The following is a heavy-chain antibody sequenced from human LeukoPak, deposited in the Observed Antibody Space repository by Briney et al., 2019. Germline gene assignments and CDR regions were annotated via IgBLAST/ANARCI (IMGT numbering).Heavy chain of an antibody. CDR2: IYTSGST. CDR3: ARERFLESYPYMDI. V-gene: IGHV4-61*02. Sequence: SETLSLTCTVSGGSISSGSYYWSWIRQPAGKGLEWIGRIYTSGSTNYNPSLKSRVTISVDTSKNQFSLKLSSVTAADTAVYYCARERFLESYPYMDIWGKGTTVTVSS. J-gene: IGHJ6*03. D-gene: IGHD3-3*01. CDR1: GGSISSGSYY.